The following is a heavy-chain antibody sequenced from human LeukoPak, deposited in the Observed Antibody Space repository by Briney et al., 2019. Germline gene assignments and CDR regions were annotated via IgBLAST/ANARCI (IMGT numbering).Heavy chain of an antibody. CDR2: ISYDGSNK. CDR3: AKDGDEDGYNLPYYYYGMDV. V-gene: IGHV3-30*18. CDR1: GFTFSSYG. J-gene: IGHJ6*02. Sequence: PGRSLRLSCAASGFTFSSYGMHWVRQAPGKGLEWVAVISYDGSNKYYADSVKGRFTISRDNSKNTLYLQMNSLRAEDTAVYYCAKDGDEDGYNLPYYYYGMDVWGQGTTVTVSS. D-gene: IGHD5-24*01.